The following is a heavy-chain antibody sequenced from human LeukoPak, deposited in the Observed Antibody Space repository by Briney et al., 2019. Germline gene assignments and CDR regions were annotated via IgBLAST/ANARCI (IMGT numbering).Heavy chain of an antibody. Sequence: ASVKVSCKASGYTFTSNYIHWVRQAPGQGLEWMGMIYPRDGSTSYAQKFQGRVTVTRDTSTSTVHMELSGLRSEDTAVYYCARSASDFWSGYSIDYWGQGTLVTVSS. CDR1: GYTFTSNY. CDR2: IYPRDGST. J-gene: IGHJ4*02. V-gene: IGHV1-46*01. D-gene: IGHD3-3*01. CDR3: ARSASDFWSGYSIDY.